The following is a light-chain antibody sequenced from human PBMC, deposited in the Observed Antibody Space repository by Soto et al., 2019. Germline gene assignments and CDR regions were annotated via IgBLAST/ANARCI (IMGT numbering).Light chain of an antibody. J-gene: IGKJ4*01. V-gene: IGKV3-11*01. Sequence: IVLTQSPATPSLSPGERTSLSCRASQTVGKVLAWYQVSPGQAPRLLLLDASTRATGVPPPCSGGRSGSDFTLTFSSLAIADFALYDCQQRSAWPFTFGGGT. CDR3: QQRSAWPFT. CDR1: QTVGKV. CDR2: DAS.